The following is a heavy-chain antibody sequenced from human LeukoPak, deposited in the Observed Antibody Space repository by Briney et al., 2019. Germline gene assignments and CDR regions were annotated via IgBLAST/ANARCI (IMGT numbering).Heavy chain of an antibody. CDR2: IIPIFGTA. CDR3: ARAGNVQPGLVGSEPSPNYYYYYMDV. J-gene: IGHJ6*03. D-gene: IGHD6-6*01. V-gene: IGHV1-69*05. Sequence: SVKVSCKASGGTFSSYAISWVRQAPGQGLEWVGGIIPIFGTANYAQKFQGRVTITTDEPTSTAYMELSSLRSEDTAVYYCARAGNVQPGLVGSEPSPNYYYYYMDVWGKGTTVTVSS. CDR1: GGTFSSYA.